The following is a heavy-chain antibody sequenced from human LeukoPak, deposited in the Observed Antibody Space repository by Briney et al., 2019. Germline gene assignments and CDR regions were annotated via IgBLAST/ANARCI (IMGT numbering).Heavy chain of an antibody. CDR3: ARDLEACGGDCYAFDY. Sequence: RGSLRLSCAASGFTLSNHWMHWVRLAPGKGLVWVSRTNTDGSSTTYADSVKGRFTISRDNAKNTLYLHMNSLRAEDTAVYYCARDLEACGGDCYAFDYGGRGTLVTVSS. V-gene: IGHV3-74*01. D-gene: IGHD2-21*02. CDR1: GFTLSNHW. CDR2: TNTDGSST. J-gene: IGHJ4*02.